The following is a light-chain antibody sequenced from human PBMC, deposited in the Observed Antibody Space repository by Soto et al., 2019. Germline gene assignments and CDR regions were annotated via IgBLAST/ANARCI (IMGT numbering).Light chain of an antibody. J-gene: IGKJ1*01. V-gene: IGKV3-11*01. CDR2: GAS. CDR1: ENVRTF. CDR3: QQHSHWPPRT. Sequence: EVVLTQSPATLSLSPGERATLSCRASENVRTFVDWYQQKPGQAPRLLILGASYRATGIPDRFSGSGSGTDFTITISNLVPEDFAVYYCQQHSHWPPRTFGQGTRVEIQ.